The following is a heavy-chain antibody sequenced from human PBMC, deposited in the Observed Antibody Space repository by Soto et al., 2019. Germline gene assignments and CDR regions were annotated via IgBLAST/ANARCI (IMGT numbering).Heavy chain of an antibody. J-gene: IGHJ6*02. Sequence: ASVKVSCKASGYTFTSYGISWVRQAPGQGLEWMGWISAYNGNTNYAQKLRGRVTMTTDTSTSTAYMELRSLRSDDTAVYYCARGGLITIFGVVIPQLDYYGMDVWGQGTTVTVSS. D-gene: IGHD3-3*01. CDR3: ARGGLITIFGVVIPQLDYYGMDV. CDR1: GYTFTSYG. V-gene: IGHV1-18*01. CDR2: ISAYNGNT.